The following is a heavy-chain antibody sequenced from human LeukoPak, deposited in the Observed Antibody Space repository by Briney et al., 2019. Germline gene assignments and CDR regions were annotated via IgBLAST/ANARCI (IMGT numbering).Heavy chain of an antibody. CDR2: IGQDGSEN. CDR3: ATGGGWYFDY. CDR1: GFTFSNYW. V-gene: IGHV3-7*01. J-gene: IGHJ4*02. Sequence: GGSLRLSCAASGFTFSNYWMNWVRQAPWKGLEWVASIGQDGSENYYVDSVKGRFTISRDNAKNSLYLQMNSLRVEDTAVYYCATGGGWYFDYWGQGALITASS. D-gene: IGHD6-19*01.